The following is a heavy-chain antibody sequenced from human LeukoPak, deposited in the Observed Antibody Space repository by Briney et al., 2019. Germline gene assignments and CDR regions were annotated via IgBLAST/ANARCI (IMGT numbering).Heavy chain of an antibody. D-gene: IGHD1-14*01. V-gene: IGHV4-39*01. CDR3: ASPQNPDAFDI. J-gene: IGHJ3*02. CDR2: IYYSGTT. CDR1: GGSISSSNYY. Sequence: SETLSLTCTVSGGSISSSNYYWGWIRQPPGKGLEWIGTIYYSGTTYYNPSLESRVTIFEDTSKNQFSLMLTSVTAADTAVYYCASPQNPDAFDIWGQGTMVTVSS.